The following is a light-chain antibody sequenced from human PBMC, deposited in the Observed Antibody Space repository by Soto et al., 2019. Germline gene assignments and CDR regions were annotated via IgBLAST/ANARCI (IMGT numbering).Light chain of an antibody. CDR1: QSVSNY. CDR3: QQYGSSTIT. V-gene: IGKV3-20*01. CDR2: AAS. Sequence: DIVLTQSPATLSWSPGERATLSCRATQSVSNYLAWYQQKPGQAPRLLIYAASNRATGIPDRFRGSGSGTDFTLTISRLEHEDFAVYYCQQYGSSTITFGQGTRLEIK. J-gene: IGKJ5*01.